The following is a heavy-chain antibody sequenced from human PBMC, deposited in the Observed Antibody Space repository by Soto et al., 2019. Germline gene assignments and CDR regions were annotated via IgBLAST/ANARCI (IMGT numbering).Heavy chain of an antibody. CDR3: ARVAY. V-gene: IGHV3-21*01. CDR2: ISSGSSDT. J-gene: IGHJ4*02. CDR1: GLTFSRFS. Sequence: LRLSCEASGLTFSRFSMNWVRHVPGNGLEWVASISSGSSDTWYADSVKGRFIISRDNAQNSLFLQMNTLRPEDTAMYYCARVAYWGPGTQVTVSS.